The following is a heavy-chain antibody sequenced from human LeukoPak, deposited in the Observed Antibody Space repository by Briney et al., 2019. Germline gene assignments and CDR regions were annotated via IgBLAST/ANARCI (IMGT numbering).Heavy chain of an antibody. CDR2: IKHDGSQK. V-gene: IGHV3-7*03. CDR1: GFTFSRYW. J-gene: IGHJ3*02. Sequence: GGSLRLSCAASGFTFSRYWMSWVRQAPGRGLEWVANIKHDGSQKYYVDSVKGRITISRDNAKNSLYLQMNSLTAEDAAVYFCARDGMGGIKAFDIWGQGTMVTVSS. CDR3: ARDGMGGIKAFDI. D-gene: IGHD3-10*01.